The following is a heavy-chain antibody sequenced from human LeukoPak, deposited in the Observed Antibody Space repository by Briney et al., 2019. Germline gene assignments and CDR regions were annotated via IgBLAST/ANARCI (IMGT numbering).Heavy chain of an antibody. Sequence: ASVKVSCKASGYTFTGYYMHWVRQAPGQGLEWMGWINPNSGGTNYAQKFQGRVTMTRDTSSSTAYMEMSRLRSDGTAVYYCARGTAMVTFDYWGQGTLVTVSS. J-gene: IGHJ4*02. CDR3: ARGTAMVTFDY. CDR2: INPNSGGT. CDR1: GYTFTGYY. V-gene: IGHV1-2*02. D-gene: IGHD5-18*01.